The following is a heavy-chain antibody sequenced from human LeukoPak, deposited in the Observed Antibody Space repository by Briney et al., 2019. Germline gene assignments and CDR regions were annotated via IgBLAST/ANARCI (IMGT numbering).Heavy chain of an antibody. V-gene: IGHV1-2*02. CDR2: INPNSGGT. Sequence: ASVKVSCKASGYTFTGYYMHWVRQAPGQGLEWMGWINPNSGGTNYAQKFQGRVTMTRDTSVSTAYMELSRLRSDYTAVYYCARDYQLYDAFDIWGQGTMVTVSS. CDR3: ARDYQLYDAFDI. J-gene: IGHJ3*02. CDR1: GYTFTGYY. D-gene: IGHD2-2*01.